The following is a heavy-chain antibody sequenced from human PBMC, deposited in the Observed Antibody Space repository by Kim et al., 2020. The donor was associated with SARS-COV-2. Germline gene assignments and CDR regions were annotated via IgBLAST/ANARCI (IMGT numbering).Heavy chain of an antibody. J-gene: IGHJ4*02. D-gene: IGHD5-12*01. CDR1: GYTFTGYY. V-gene: IGHV1-2*02. Sequence: ASVKVSCKASGYTFTGYYMHWVRQAPGQGLEWMGWINPNSGGTNYAQKFQGRVTMTRDTSISTAYMELSRQRSDDTAVYYCARGGDGYTSSYFDYWGQGTLVTVSS. CDR3: ARGGDGYTSSYFDY. CDR2: INPNSGGT.